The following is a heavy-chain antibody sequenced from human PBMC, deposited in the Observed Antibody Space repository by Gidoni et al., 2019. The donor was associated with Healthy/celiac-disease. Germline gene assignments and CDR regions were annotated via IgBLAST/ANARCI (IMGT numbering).Heavy chain of an antibody. J-gene: IGHJ4*02. D-gene: IGHD2-15*01. CDR2: ISGRGGST. Sequence: EVQLLEPGGGLVHLGGSLRLSCPASGFPLSSYAMSWVRQAPGKGLGWVSAISGRGGSTYYADSVKGRFTISRDNSKNTLYLQMNSLRAEDTAVYYCAKASAREWWGYYWGQGTLVTVSS. V-gene: IGHV3-23*01. CDR3: AKASAREWWGYY. CDR1: GFPLSSYA.